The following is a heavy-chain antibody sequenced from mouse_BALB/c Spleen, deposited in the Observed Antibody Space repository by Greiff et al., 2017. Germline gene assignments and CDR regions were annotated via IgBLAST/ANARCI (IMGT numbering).Heavy chain of an antibody. CDR1: GFNIKDYY. J-gene: IGHJ3*01. D-gene: IGHD2-4*01. CDR2: IDPENGDT. CDR3: TIYEYGAY. V-gene: IGHV14-4*02. Sequence: VQLKQSGAELVRSGASVKLSCTASGFNIKDYYMHWVKQRPEQGLEWIGWIDPENGDTEYAPKFQGQATMTADTSSNTAYLQLSSLTSEDTAVYYCTIYEYGAYWGQGTLGTVAA.